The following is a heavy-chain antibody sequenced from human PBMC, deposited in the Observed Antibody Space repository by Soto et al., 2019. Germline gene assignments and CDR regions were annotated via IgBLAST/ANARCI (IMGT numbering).Heavy chain of an antibody. CDR2: MNPNSSNT. V-gene: IGHV1-8*01. Sequence: QVQLVKYGAEVKKPGASVKVSCKASGYTFTSYDINWVRQATGQGLEWMGWMNPNSSNTGYAQKFQGRVIMTMNTSISTAYMELRSLRSQDKAVYYCARRGYSSSSYYYYYYGMDVWGQGTTVTVSS. CDR3: ARRGYSSSSYYYYYYGMDV. CDR1: GYTFTSYD. J-gene: IGHJ6*02. D-gene: IGHD6-13*01.